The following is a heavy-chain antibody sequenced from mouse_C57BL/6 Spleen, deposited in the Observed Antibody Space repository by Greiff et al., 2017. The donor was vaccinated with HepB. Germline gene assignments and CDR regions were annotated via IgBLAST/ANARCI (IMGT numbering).Heavy chain of an antibody. Sequence: QVQLQQPGAELVKPGASVKLSCKASGYTFTSYWMQWVKQRPGQGLEWIGEIDPSDSYTNYNQKFKGKATLTVDTSSSTAYMQLSSLTSEDSAVYYCATLYYGRHSFAYWGQGTLVTVSA. V-gene: IGHV1-50*01. CDR1: GYTFTSYW. D-gene: IGHD1-1*01. J-gene: IGHJ3*01. CDR3: ATLYYGRHSFAY. CDR2: IDPSDSYT.